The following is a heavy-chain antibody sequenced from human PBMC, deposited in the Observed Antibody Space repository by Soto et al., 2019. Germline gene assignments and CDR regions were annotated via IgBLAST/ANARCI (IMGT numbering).Heavy chain of an antibody. Sequence: PSETLSLTCSVSGYSVSSSDYYWAWIRQPPGKGPEWIGSMLYSGLTYYNPSLKSRVTLSVDTSKNQFSVRLNSVTASDTAVYYCAPLSVSLSGPYGIHVWGQGTTVTVSS. J-gene: IGHJ6*02. CDR3: APLSVSLSGPYGIHV. V-gene: IGHV4-39*01. CDR1: GYSVSSSDYY. CDR2: MLYSGLT. D-gene: IGHD2-15*01.